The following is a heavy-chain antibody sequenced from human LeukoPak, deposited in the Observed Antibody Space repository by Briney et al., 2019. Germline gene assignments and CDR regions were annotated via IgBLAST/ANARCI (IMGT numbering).Heavy chain of an antibody. CDR2: ISISGGGT. D-gene: IGHD5-12*01. CDR1: GFTFSDYA. V-gene: IGHV3-23*01. Sequence: GGSLRLSCAASGFTFSDYAMSWVRQAPGKGLEWVSRISISGGGTYYAESVKGRFTISRDNSKNTLYLQMNSLRAEDTAVYYCAKDLISGHDSPDYWGQGTLVTVSS. J-gene: IGHJ4*02. CDR3: AKDLISGHDSPDY.